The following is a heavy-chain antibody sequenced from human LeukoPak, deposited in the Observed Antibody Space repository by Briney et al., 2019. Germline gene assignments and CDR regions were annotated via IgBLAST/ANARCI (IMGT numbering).Heavy chain of an antibody. V-gene: IGHV3-66*01. Sequence: GGSLRLSCAASGFTVSSNYMSWVRQAPGKGLEWVSVIYSGGSTYYADSVKGRFTISRDNSKNTLYLQMNSLRADDTALYYCARDGAAAGNDFDFWGQGTLVTVSS. CDR1: GFTVSSNY. D-gene: IGHD6-13*01. CDR3: ARDGAAAGNDFDF. CDR2: IYSGGST. J-gene: IGHJ4*02.